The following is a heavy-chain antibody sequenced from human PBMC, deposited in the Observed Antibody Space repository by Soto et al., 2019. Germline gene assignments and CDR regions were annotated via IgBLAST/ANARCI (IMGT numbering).Heavy chain of an antibody. CDR3: ARGSGATILYGMDV. Sequence: SETLSLTCAVSGGSFIDYYWSWIRPPPGKGLEWIGEINHRGSTNYNPSLKSRVTISEDTSKNQFSLKLSSVTAADTAVYYCARGSGATILYGMDVWGQGTTVTVSS. V-gene: IGHV4-34*01. CDR1: GGSFIDYY. D-gene: IGHD5-12*01. J-gene: IGHJ6*02. CDR2: INHRGST.